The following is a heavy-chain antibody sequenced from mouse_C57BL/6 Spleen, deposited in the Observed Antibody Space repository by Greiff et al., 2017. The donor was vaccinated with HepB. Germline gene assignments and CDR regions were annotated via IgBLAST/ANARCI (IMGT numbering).Heavy chain of an antibody. D-gene: IGHD1-1*01. V-gene: IGHV1-69*01. Sequence: VQLQQSGAELVMPGASVKLSCKASGYTFTSYWMHWVKQRPGQGLEWIGEIDPSDSYTNYNQKFKGKSTLTVDKSSSTAYMQLSSLTSEDSAVYYCARNRLYGSSLYAMDYWGQGTSVTVSS. CDR2: IDPSDSYT. CDR1: GYTFTSYW. CDR3: ARNRLYGSSLYAMDY. J-gene: IGHJ4*01.